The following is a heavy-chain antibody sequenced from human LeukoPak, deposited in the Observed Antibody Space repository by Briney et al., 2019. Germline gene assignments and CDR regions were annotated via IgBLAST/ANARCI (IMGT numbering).Heavy chain of an antibody. CDR1: GYSFTEYS. Sequence: ASVKVSCKASGYSFTEYSINWVRQAPGQGLEWMGRISTSTGTPTYAQGFTGRFVFSLDTSVSTAYLQIPSLKPEDTAVYYCARGGPSDFWAQGTRVTVSS. V-gene: IGHV7-4-1*01. D-gene: IGHD5-12*01. CDR3: ARGGPSDF. CDR2: ISTSTGTP. J-gene: IGHJ4*02.